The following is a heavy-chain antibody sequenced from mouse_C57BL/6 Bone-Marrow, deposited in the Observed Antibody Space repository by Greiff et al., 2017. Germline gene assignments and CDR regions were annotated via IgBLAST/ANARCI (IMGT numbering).Heavy chain of an antibody. Sequence: QVQLQQPGAELVKPGASVKMSCKASGYTFTSYWITWVKQRPGQGLVWIGDIYPGSGSTNYNEKFKSKATLTVDTSSSTAYMQLSSLTSEDSAVYYCARSRPFYYYGSSYGYAMDYWGQGTSVTVSS. D-gene: IGHD1-1*01. J-gene: IGHJ4*01. CDR3: ARSRPFYYYGSSYGYAMDY. CDR2: IYPGSGST. V-gene: IGHV1-55*01. CDR1: GYTFTSYW.